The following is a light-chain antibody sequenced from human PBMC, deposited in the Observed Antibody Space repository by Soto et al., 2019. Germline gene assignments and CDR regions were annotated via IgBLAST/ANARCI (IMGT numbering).Light chain of an antibody. CDR2: GAS. CDR3: QKYNNWPMT. Sequence: DIVMTQSPATLSVTPGERATLSCRASQSVSSNLAWYQQKPGQAPRLLIYGASTRATGIPARFSGSGSGTEFTLTISSLQSEDFAVYYCQKYNNWPMTFGQGTGLEI. V-gene: IGKV3-15*01. J-gene: IGKJ5*01. CDR1: QSVSSN.